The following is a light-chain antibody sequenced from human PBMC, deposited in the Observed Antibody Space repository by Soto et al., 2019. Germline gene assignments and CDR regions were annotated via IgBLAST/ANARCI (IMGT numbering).Light chain of an antibody. Sequence: EIVMTQSPATLSVSPGERATLSCRASQSVSSYLAWYQQKPGQAPRLLIYDASNRATGIPARFSGSGSGTDFTLTISSLEPEDFAVYYCQQRHMWPITFGQGTRLEIK. CDR2: DAS. J-gene: IGKJ5*01. V-gene: IGKV3-11*01. CDR3: QQRHMWPIT. CDR1: QSVSSY.